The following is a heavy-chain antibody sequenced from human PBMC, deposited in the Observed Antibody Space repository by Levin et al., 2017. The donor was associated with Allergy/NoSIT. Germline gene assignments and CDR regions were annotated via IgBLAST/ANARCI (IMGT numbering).Heavy chain of an antibody. Sequence: SGPTLVKPTQTLTLTCTFSGFSLSTSGVGVGWIRQPPGKALEWLALIYWDDDKRYSPSLKSRLTITKDTSKNQVVLTMTNMDPVDTATYYCAHRAWVEPSPEAYYFDYWGQGTLVTVSS. V-gene: IGHV2-5*02. CDR2: IYWDDDK. CDR1: GFSLSTSGVG. CDR3: AHRAWVEPSPEAYYFDY. J-gene: IGHJ4*02. D-gene: IGHD1-14*01.